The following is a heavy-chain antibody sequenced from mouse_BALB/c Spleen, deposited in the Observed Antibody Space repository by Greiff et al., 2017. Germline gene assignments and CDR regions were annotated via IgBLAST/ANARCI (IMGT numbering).Heavy chain of an antibody. J-gene: IGHJ4*01. D-gene: IGHD1-1*01. CDR1: GFTFSSFG. V-gene: IGHV5-17*02. CDR3: ARPADYYGSSYGYAMDY. CDR2: ISSGSSTI. Sequence: EVKLMESGGGLVQPGGSRKLSCAASGFTFSSFGMHWVRQAPEKGLEWVAYISSGSSTIYYADTVKGRFTISRDNPKNTLFLQMTSLRSEDTAMYYCARPADYYGSSYGYAMDYWGQGTSVTVSS.